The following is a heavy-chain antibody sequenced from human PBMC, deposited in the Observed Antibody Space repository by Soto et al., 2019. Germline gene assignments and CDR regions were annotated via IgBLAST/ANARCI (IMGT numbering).Heavy chain of an antibody. CDR3: ARMRLGSYDLKYFDY. Sequence: EVQLVESGGGLVQPGGSLRLSCAASGFTFSDHYVDWVRQAPGKGLEWVARIRNKANRYSTEYGASAKGSFTISTDDSMNLGYLQTNSLKTEDTAGYYCARMRLGSYDLKYFDYWGQGNLVTVSS. CDR1: GFTFSDHY. V-gene: IGHV3-72*01. J-gene: IGHJ4*02. CDR2: IRNKANRYST. D-gene: IGHD1-26*01.